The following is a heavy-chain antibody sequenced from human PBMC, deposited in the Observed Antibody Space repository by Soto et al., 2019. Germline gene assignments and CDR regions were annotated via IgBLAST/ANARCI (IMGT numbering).Heavy chain of an antibody. CDR1: GGSISSSSYY. CDR2: IYYSGII. CDR3: AREVGEVDYSSSSDAFDI. Sequence: SETLSLTCTVSGGSISSSSYYWGWIRQPPGKGLEWIAYIYYSGIIYYNPSLKSRVTMSRDTSKNQFFLNLDSVTAADTAMYYCAREVGEVDYSSSSDAFDIWGQGTMVTVSS. J-gene: IGHJ3*02. V-gene: IGHV4-39*07. D-gene: IGHD6-6*01.